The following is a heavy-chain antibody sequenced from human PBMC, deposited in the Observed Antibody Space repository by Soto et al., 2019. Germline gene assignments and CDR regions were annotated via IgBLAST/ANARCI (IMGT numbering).Heavy chain of an antibody. CDR2: INPSAGGA. J-gene: IGHJ4*02. V-gene: IGHV1-46*03. D-gene: IGHD5-12*01. Sequence: QVQLVQSGAEVQKPGASVKVSCKASGYTFTSYYIHWVRQAPGQGLEWMAMINPSAGGATYAQKFPGRVTMSRDTSTSTVYMELSSLTSEDTAVYFCARGSAYDREPFDYWGQGTLVTVSP. CDR3: ARGSAYDREPFDY. CDR1: GYTFTSYY.